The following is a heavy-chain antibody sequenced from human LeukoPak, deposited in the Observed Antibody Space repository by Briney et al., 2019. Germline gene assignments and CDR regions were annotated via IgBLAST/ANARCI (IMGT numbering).Heavy chain of an antibody. CDR3: ARDKTFEVVNFFDY. V-gene: IGHV4-39*07. CDR1: GGSISRGSYY. D-gene: IGHD3-3*01. J-gene: IGHJ4*02. Sequence: SETLSLTCTVSGGSISRGSYYWGWIRQPPGKGLEWIGSIYYSGSTYYNPSLKSRITVSLDTSKNQLSLKLSSVTAADTAVYYCARDKTFEVVNFFDYWGQGTLVTVSS. CDR2: IYYSGST.